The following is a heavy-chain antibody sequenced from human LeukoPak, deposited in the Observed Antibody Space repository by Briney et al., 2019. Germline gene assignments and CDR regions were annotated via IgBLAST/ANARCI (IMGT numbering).Heavy chain of an antibody. J-gene: IGHJ4*02. CDR2: INPNSGGT. CDR1: GYTFTGYY. CDR3: ARVPANTATTNFDH. Sequence: ASVKVSCKAFGYTFTGYYIHWVRQAPGQGLEWMGWINPNSGGTNYAQKCQGRVTMTRDTSISTAYMELSRLRSDDTAVYYCARVPANTATTNFDHWGQGTLVTVSS. V-gene: IGHV1-2*02. D-gene: IGHD4-17*01.